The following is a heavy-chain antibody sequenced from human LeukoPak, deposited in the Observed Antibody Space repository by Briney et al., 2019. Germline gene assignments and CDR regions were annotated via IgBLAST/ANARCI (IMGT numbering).Heavy chain of an antibody. CDR3: AREGIAAATDY. CDR1: GYTFTGYY. D-gene: IGHD6-13*01. V-gene: IGHV1-2*02. J-gene: IGHJ4*02. Sequence: ASVKVSCKASGYTFTGYYMHWVRQAPGQGLEWMGWINPNSGGINYAQKFQGRVTMTRDTSISTAYMELSRLRSDDTAVYYCAREGIAAATDYWGQGTLVTVSS. CDR2: INPNSGGI.